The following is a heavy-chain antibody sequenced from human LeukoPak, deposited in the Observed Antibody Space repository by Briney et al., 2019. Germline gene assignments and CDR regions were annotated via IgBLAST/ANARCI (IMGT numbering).Heavy chain of an antibody. Sequence: GGSLRLSCTASGFTFSSYAMSWVRQAPGKGLEWVSAISGSGVTTHYAGSVKGRFSISRDNSKNTLYLQMNSLRAEDTALYYCAKKVVVGATSPYSDFQDWGQGTLVTVSS. V-gene: IGHV3-23*01. CDR3: AKKVVVGATSPYSDFQD. J-gene: IGHJ1*01. CDR1: GFTFSSYA. CDR2: ISGSGVTT. D-gene: IGHD1-26*01.